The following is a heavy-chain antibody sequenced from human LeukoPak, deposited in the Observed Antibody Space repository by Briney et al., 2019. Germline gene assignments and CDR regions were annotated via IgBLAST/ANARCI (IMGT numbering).Heavy chain of an antibody. CDR1: GFTFSSYS. CDR3: ARGYDSGGYYPDF. Sequence: GGSLRLSCAASGFTFSSYSMSWVRQAPGKGLEWLSYISGGITTIYYADSVKGRFTISRDNAKNSLYLQMNSLRAEDTAVYYCARGYDSGGYYPDFWGQGTLVTVSS. V-gene: IGHV3-48*04. D-gene: IGHD3-22*01. CDR2: ISGGITTI. J-gene: IGHJ4*02.